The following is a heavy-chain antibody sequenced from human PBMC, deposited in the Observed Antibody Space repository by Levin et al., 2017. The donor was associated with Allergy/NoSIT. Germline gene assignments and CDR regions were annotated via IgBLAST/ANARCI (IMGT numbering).Heavy chain of an antibody. Sequence: GGSLRLSCAASGFTFSNAWMSWVRQAPGKGLEWVGRIKSKTDGGTTDYAAPVKGRFTISRDDSKNTLYLQMNSLKTEDTAVYYCTTDGFYYDSSGYYSTFDYWGQGTLVTVSS. J-gene: IGHJ4*02. D-gene: IGHD3-22*01. CDR2: IKSKTDGGTT. V-gene: IGHV3-15*01. CDR1: GFTFSNAW. CDR3: TTDGFYYDSSGYYSTFDY.